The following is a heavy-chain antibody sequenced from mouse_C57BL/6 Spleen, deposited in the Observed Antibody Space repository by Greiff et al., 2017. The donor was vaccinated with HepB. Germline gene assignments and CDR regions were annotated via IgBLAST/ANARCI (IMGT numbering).Heavy chain of an antibody. Sequence: EVMLVESEGGLVQPGSSMKLSCTASGFTFSDYYMAWVRQVPEKGLEWVANINYDGSSTYYLDSLKSRFIISRDNAKNILYLQMSSLKSEDTATYYWARVPIYYDYDGYFDVWGTGTTVTVSS. J-gene: IGHJ1*03. CDR1: GFTFSDYY. CDR2: INYDGSST. V-gene: IGHV5-16*01. CDR3: ARVPIYYDYDGYFDV. D-gene: IGHD2-4*01.